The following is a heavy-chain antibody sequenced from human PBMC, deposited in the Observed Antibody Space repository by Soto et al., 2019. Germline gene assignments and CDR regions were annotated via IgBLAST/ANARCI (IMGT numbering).Heavy chain of an antibody. CDR3: ARALLRRLYGMDV. Sequence: PGGSLRLSCAASGFTFSSYGMHWVRQAPGKGLEWVAVISYDGSNKYYADSVKGRFTISRDNSKNTLYLQMNSLRAEDTAVYYCARALLRRLYGMDVWGQGTTVTVSS. V-gene: IGHV3-30*03. CDR1: GFTFSSYG. CDR2: ISYDGSNK. J-gene: IGHJ6*02. D-gene: IGHD2-21*01.